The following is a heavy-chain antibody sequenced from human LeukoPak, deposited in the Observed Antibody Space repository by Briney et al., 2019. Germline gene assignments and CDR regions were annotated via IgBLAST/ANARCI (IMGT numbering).Heavy chain of an antibody. D-gene: IGHD6-6*01. J-gene: IGHJ4*02. CDR3: ARLSRGSSAGFDY. CDR1: GGSISYYY. CDR2: IYYSGSS. V-gene: IGHV4-59*01. Sequence: ASETLSLTCDVSGGSISYYYWNWVRQPPGKGLDWIGYIYYSGSSDYSPSLKSRVTISVDSSKNQFSLKVNSVTAADTAVYFCARLSRGSSAGFDYWGQGILVTVSS.